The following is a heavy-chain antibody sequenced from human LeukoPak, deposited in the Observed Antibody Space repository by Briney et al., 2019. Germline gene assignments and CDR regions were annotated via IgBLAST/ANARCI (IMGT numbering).Heavy chain of an antibody. D-gene: IGHD3-3*01. CDR3: ARSAYYDFWSSFPLTPEFDY. V-gene: IGHV1-8*01. J-gene: IGHJ4*02. CDR2: MNPNSGNT. CDR1: GYTFTSYD. Sequence: GASVKVSCKASGYTFTSYDVNWVRQATGQGLEWMGWMNPNSGNTGYAQKFQGRVTMTRNTSISTAYMELSSLRSEDTAVYYCARSAYYDFWSSFPLTPEFDYWGQGTLVTVSS.